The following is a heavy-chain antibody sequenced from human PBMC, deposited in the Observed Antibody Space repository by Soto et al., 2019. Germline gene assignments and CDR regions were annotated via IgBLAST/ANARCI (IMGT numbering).Heavy chain of an antibody. CDR3: ARGSSVLLWFGELLKNDY. V-gene: IGHV4-34*01. D-gene: IGHD3-10*01. J-gene: IGHJ4*02. CDR1: GGSFSGYY. CDR2: INHSGST. Sequence: SETLSLTCAVYGGSFSGYYWSWIRQPPGKGLEWIGEINHSGSTNYNPSLKSRVTISVDTSKNQFSLKLSSVTAADTAVYYCARGSSVLLWFGELLKNDYWGQGTLVTVSS.